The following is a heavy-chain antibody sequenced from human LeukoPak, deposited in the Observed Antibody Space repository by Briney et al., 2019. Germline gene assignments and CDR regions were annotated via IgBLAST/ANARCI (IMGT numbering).Heavy chain of an antibody. Sequence: PGGSLRLSCAASGFTFSSYGMHWVRQAPGKGLEWVAFIRYDGSNKYYADSVKGRFTISRDNAKNSLYLQMNSLRAEDTAVYYCARVDYASGSHGYWGQGTLVTVSS. CDR3: ARVDYASGSHGY. D-gene: IGHD3-10*01. V-gene: IGHV3-30*02. CDR2: IRYDGSNK. J-gene: IGHJ4*02. CDR1: GFTFSSYG.